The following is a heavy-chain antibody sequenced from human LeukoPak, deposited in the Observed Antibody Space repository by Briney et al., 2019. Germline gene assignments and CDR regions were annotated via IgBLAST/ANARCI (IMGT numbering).Heavy chain of an antibody. D-gene: IGHD2-8*01. CDR3: ARTPGYAIPYYYGMDV. V-gene: IGHV3-48*01. CDR2: ISSSSSTI. Sequence: GGSLRLSCAASGFTFSSYSMNWVRQAPGKGLEWVSYISSSSSTIYYADSVKGRFTISRDNAKNSLHLQMNSLRAEDTAVYYCARTPGYAIPYYYGMDVWGQGTTVTVSS. CDR1: GFTFSSYS. J-gene: IGHJ6*02.